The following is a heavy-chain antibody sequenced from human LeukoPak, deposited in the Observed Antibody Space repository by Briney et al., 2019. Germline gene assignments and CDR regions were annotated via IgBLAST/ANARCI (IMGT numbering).Heavy chain of an antibody. CDR1: GYTFTSNG. CDR2: ISAYNGNT. V-gene: IGHV1-18*01. J-gene: IGHJ4*02. Sequence: ASVKVSCKSSGYTFTSNGMIWVRQAPGQGLEWGGWISAYNGNTNYAQKLQGRVTMTTDTSTSTAYMELRSLRSDDTAVYYCARADRIAAAGIPLTFDYWGQGTLVTVSS. CDR3: ARADRIAAAGIPLTFDY. D-gene: IGHD6-13*01.